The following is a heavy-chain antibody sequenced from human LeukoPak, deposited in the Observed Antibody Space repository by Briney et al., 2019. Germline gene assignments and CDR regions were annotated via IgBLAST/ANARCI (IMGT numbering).Heavy chain of an antibody. D-gene: IGHD1-26*01. CDR1: GFTFSDYY. CDR2: ISSGSSST. V-gene: IGHV3-11*06. Sequence: PGGSLRLSYAASGFTFSDYYMSWIRQAPGKGLEWVSYISSGSSSTNYADSVKGRFTISRDNAKNSLYLQMNSLRAEDTAVYYCARESRATGYNLFDDWGQGTLVTVSS. CDR3: ARESRATGYNLFDD. J-gene: IGHJ4*02.